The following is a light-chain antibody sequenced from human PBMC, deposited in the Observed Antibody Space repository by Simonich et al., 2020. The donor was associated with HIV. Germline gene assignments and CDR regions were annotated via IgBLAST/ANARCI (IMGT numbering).Light chain of an antibody. J-gene: IGKJ2*01. CDR2: WAS. V-gene: IGKV4-1*01. CDR1: QSVLHNSNNKNY. Sequence: DIVVTQSPASLAVSLGERATINCKSSQSVLHNSNNKNYLAWYQQKPGQPPQLLMYWASTRESGVPDRFSGSGSGTDFTLTISSLQAEDVAVYFCQQCHSHPHTFGQGTKVEIK. CDR3: QQCHSHPHT.